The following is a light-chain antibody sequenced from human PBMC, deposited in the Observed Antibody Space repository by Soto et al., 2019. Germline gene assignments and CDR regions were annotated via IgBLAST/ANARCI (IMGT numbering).Light chain of an antibody. Sequence: QSALTQPASVSGSPGQSITISCTGTSSDVGSYNLVSWYQQHPGKAPKLMIFEASKRPSGVSNRFSGSKSGNTASLAISGLQAEDEADYYCSSYAGSSTVVVFGGGTKLTVL. V-gene: IGLV2-23*02. CDR1: SSDVGSYNL. J-gene: IGLJ2*01. CDR3: SSYAGSSTVVV. CDR2: EAS.